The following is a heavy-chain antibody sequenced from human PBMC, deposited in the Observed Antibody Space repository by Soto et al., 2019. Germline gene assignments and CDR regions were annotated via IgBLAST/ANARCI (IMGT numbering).Heavy chain of an antibody. CDR2: INHSGST. D-gene: IGHD6-13*01. Sequence: NPSETLSLTCAVYGGSFSGYYWSWIRQPPGKGLEWIGEINHSGSTNYNPSLKSRVTISVDTSKNQFSLKLSSVTAADTAVYYCARKGYSSSFGLSLTDYWGQGTLVTVSS. CDR1: GGSFSGYY. CDR3: ARKGYSSSFGLSLTDY. J-gene: IGHJ4*02. V-gene: IGHV4-34*01.